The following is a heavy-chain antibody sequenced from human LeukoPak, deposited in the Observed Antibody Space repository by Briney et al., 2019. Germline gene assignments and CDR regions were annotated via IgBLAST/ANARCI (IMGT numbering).Heavy chain of an antibody. V-gene: IGHV4-39*07. D-gene: IGHD4-17*01. J-gene: IGHJ4*02. CDR3: ARDDYYGDGNVDY. Sequence: SETLSLTCTVSGGSISSSSYYWGWIRQPPGKGLEWIGSIYYSGSTYYNPSLKSRVTISVDTSKNQFSLKLSSVTAADTAVYYCARDDYYGDGNVDYWGQGTLVTVSS. CDR2: IYYSGST. CDR1: GGSISSSSYY.